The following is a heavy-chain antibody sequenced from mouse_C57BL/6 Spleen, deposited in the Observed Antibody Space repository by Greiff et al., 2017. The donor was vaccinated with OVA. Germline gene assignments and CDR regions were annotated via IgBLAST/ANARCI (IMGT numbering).Heavy chain of an antibody. D-gene: IGHD2-2*01. CDR2: IYWDDDT. CDR3: ARRMATTGFAY. Sequence: QVTLKESGPGILQSSQTLSLTCSFSGFSLSTSGMGVSWIRQPSGKGLEWLAHIYWDDDTRYNPSLKSRLTISKDTSRNQVFLKITSVDTADTATYYCARRMATTGFAYWGQGTLVTVSA. V-gene: IGHV8-12*01. J-gene: IGHJ3*01. CDR1: GFSLSTSGMG.